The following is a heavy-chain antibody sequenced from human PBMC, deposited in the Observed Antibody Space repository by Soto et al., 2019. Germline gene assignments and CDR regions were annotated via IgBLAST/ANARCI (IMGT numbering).Heavy chain of an antibody. V-gene: IGHV4-39*01. J-gene: IGHJ6*02. D-gene: IGHD2-2*01. Sequence: SETLSLTCTVSGGSISSSSYYWGWIRQPPGKGLEWIGSIYYSGSTYYNPSLESRVTISVDTSKNQFSLKVSSVTAADTAMYYCARLGGYCSGTSRYGYYGMDVWGQGTTVTVSS. CDR1: GGSISSSSYY. CDR2: IYYSGST. CDR3: ARLGGYCSGTSRYGYYGMDV.